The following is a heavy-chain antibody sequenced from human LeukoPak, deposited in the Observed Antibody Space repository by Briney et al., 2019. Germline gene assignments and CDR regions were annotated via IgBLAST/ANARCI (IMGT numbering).Heavy chain of an antibody. CDR1: GGSISSYY. CDR3: ARVVVARAVNDAFDI. J-gene: IGHJ3*02. Sequence: PSETLSLTCTVSGGSISSYYWSWIRQPPGKGLEWIGYIYYSGSTNYNPSLKSRVTISVDKSKNQFSLKLSSVTAADTAVYYCARVVVARAVNDAFDIWGQGTMVTVSS. D-gene: IGHD2-15*01. V-gene: IGHV4-59*12. CDR2: IYYSGST.